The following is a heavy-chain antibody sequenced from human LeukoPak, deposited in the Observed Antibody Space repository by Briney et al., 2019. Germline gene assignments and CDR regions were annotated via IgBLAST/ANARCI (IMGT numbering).Heavy chain of an antibody. CDR3: ARERLGYCSITSCPGLGFDY. V-gene: IGHV3-21*01. D-gene: IGHD2-2*01. J-gene: IGHJ4*02. Sequence: GGSLRLSCAASGFTFSSYSMNWVRQAPGKGLEWVSSISSSSSYIYYADSVKGRFTISRDNAKNSLYLQMNSLRAEDTAVYYCARERLGYCSITSCPGLGFDYWGQGTLVTVSS. CDR2: ISSSSSYI. CDR1: GFTFSSYS.